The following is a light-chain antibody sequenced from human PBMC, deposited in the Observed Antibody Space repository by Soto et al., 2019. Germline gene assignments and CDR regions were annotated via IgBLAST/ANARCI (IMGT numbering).Light chain of an antibody. CDR3: GSYTGSGTRVV. J-gene: IGLJ2*01. CDR1: SSDVGTYKF. CDR2: DVS. Sequence: QSALTQPASVSGSPGQSITISCTGTSSDVGTYKFVSWYQQYPGRAPKLMIYDVSSRPSGVSNRFSGSKSGSTASRTISGLQGEDEADYYCGSYTGSGTRVVFGGGTKVTVL. V-gene: IGLV2-14*01.